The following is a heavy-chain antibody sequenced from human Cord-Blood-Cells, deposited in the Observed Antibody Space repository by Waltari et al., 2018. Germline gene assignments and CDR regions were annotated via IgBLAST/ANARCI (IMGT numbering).Heavy chain of an antibody. D-gene: IGHD1-26*01. CDR2: SNASGGST. V-gene: IGHV1-46*01. CDR1: GYTFTSYY. J-gene: IGHJ4*02. Sequence: HVQLAQSGAEVKTPGASVKVSCTASGYTFTSYYMHWVRQAPGQGLEWMGISNASGGSTSYAQKFQGRVTMTRDTSTSTVYMEVSSLRSEDTAVYYCAREMGFDYWGQGTLVTVSS. CDR3: AREMGFDY.